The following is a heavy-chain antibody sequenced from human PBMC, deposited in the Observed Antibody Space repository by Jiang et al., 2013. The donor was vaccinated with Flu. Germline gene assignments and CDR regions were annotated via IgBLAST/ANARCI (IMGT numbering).Heavy chain of an antibody. CDR3: ARVDIAVAGFGFDY. Sequence: GLVKPSETLSLTCTVSGGSISSYYWSWIRQPPGKGLEWIGYIYYSGSTNYNPSLKSRVTISVDTSKNQFSLKLSSVTAADTAVYYCARVDIAVAGFGFDYWGQGTLVTVSS. D-gene: IGHD6-19*01. J-gene: IGHJ4*02. CDR1: GGSISSYY. V-gene: IGHV4-59*01. CDR2: IYYSGST.